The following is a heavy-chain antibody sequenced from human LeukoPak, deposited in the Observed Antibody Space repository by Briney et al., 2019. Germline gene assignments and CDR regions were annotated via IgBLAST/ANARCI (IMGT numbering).Heavy chain of an antibody. CDR1: GYSFTGYY. J-gene: IGHJ6*03. CDR3: AGDGDSSGWYNYYYYYYMDV. Sequence: GASVKVSCKASGYSFTGYYIHWVRQAPGQGLAWMGWINPYSGDTTYAQKFQGRVTMTRDTSISTAYMELSRLRSDDTAVYYCAGDGDSSGWYNYYYYYYMDVWGKGTTVTVSS. CDR2: INPYSGDT. D-gene: IGHD6-19*01. V-gene: IGHV1-2*02.